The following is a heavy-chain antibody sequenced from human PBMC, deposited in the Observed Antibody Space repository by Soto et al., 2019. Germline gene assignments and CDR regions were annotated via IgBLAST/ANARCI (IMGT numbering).Heavy chain of an antibody. D-gene: IGHD3-3*01. Sequence: EAQLVESGGGLVQPGRSLRLSCAGSGFIFDDFAIHWVRQAPGKGLEWVSCISWNSDSIGYADSVQGRFTISRDNAKNALYLQMNSLRVEDTALYYCTKVGGLYDFWSGPLHFDLWGQGTLVTVSS. CDR2: ISWNSDSI. J-gene: IGHJ4*02. V-gene: IGHV3-9*01. CDR1: GFIFDDFA. CDR3: TKVGGLYDFWSGPLHFDL.